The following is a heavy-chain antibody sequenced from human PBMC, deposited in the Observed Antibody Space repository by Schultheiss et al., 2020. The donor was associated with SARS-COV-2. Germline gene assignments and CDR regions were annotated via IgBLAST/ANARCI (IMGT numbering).Heavy chain of an antibody. J-gene: IGHJ6*03. D-gene: IGHD2-15*01. Sequence: ASVKVSCKASGYTFTSYGISWVRQAPGQGLEWMGWISAYNGNTNYAQKLQGRVTMTTDTSTSTAYMELRSLRSDDTAVYYCARAPYCSGGSCYSLYYYYMDVWGIGTTVTVSS. CDR3: ARAPYCSGGSCYSLYYYYMDV. CDR2: ISAYNGNT. V-gene: IGHV1-18*01. CDR1: GYTFTSYG.